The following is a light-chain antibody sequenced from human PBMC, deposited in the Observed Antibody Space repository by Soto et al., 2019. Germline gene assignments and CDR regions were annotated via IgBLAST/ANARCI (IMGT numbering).Light chain of an antibody. V-gene: IGKV3-20*01. J-gene: IGKJ1*01. CDR1: QSVSSSY. CDR3: QQYGSSPST. CDR2: GAS. Sequence: EIVLTQSPGTLSLSPGERATRSCRASQSVSSSYLAWYQQKPGQAPRLLIYGASSRATGIPDRFSGSGSGTDFTLTITRLDPEDFAVDYCQQYGSSPSTFGQGTKVEIK.